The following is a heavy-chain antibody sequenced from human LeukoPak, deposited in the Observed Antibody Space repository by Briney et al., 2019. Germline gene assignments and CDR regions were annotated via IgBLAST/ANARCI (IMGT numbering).Heavy chain of an antibody. CDR3: ARVPHDYGDYYYYYGMDV. D-gene: IGHD4-17*01. V-gene: IGHV4-59*01. CDR1: GGSISSYY. CDR2: IYYSGST. J-gene: IGHJ6*02. Sequence: PSETLSLTCTVSGGSISSYYWSWIRQPPGKGLERIGYIYYSGSTNYNPSLKSRVTISVDTSKNQFSLKLSSVTAADTAVYYCARVPHDYGDYYYYYGMDVWGQGTTVTVS.